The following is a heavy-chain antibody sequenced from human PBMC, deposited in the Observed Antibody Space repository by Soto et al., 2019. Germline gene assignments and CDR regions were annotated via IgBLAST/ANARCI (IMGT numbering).Heavy chain of an antibody. J-gene: IGHJ6*04. Sequence: EVQLVESGGGLVQPGGSLRLSCAASGFTFSSYWMTWVRQAPGKGLEWVATIKQNGGEKSYVDSVEGRFTVSRDNAKNSLYRQMNTLRGEDRAVYYCARGGCGSGGDCSPVDVWGKGTTVTVSS. CDR1: GFTFSSYW. CDR3: ARGGCGSGGDCSPVDV. D-gene: IGHD2-21*02. CDR2: IKQNGGEK. V-gene: IGHV3-7*03.